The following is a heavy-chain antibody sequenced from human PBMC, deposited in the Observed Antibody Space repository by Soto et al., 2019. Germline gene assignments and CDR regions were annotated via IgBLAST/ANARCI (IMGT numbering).Heavy chain of an antibody. CDR3: ARYDITRVRGSKVDFYSMDV. CDR1: GYTFNNYG. D-gene: IGHD3-10*01. V-gene: IGHV1-18*01. CDR2: ISVYNGNK. J-gene: IGHJ6*02. Sequence: LVQSGGEVKEPGASVQVSCKASGYTFNNYGITWVRQAPGQGLEWMGWISVYNGNKNYAKKVQGRVSITADTTTITPYMELRSLQSDDTAVYFCARYDITRVRGSKVDFYSMDVWGQGTKVTVSS.